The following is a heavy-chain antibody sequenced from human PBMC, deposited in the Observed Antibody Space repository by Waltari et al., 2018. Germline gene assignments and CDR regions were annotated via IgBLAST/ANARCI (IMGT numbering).Heavy chain of an antibody. CDR2: IGYDGSNK. D-gene: IGHD5-18*01. J-gene: IGHJ4*02. Sequence: QVQLVESGGGVVQPGRSLRLSCAASGFTFSSYGMHWVRQAPGKGLEWVAVIGYDGSNKYYADSVKGRFTISRDNSKNTLYLQMNSLRAEDTAVYYCARLNTAGGLFDYWGQGTLVTVSS. V-gene: IGHV3-33*01. CDR3: ARLNTAGGLFDY. CDR1: GFTFSSYG.